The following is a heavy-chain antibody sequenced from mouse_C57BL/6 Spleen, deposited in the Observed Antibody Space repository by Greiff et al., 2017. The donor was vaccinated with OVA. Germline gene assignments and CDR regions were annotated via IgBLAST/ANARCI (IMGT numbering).Heavy chain of an antibody. CDR1: GYTFTDYY. D-gene: IGHD1-1*01. J-gene: IGHJ1*03. Sequence: EVQLQQSGPELVKPGASVKISCKASGYTFTDYYMNWVKQSHGKSLEWIGDINPNNGGTSYNQKFKGKATLTVDKSSSTAYMELRSLTSEDSAVYYCARRVGYYGSSYQNWYFDVWGTGTTVTVSS. CDR2: INPNNGGT. CDR3: ARRVGYYGSSYQNWYFDV. V-gene: IGHV1-26*01.